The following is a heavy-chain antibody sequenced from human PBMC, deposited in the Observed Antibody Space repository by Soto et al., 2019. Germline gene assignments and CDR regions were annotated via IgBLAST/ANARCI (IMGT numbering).Heavy chain of an antibody. D-gene: IGHD3-10*01. CDR3: ARTAMIRGVRRHFDY. J-gene: IGHJ4*02. V-gene: IGHV4-39*01. Sequence: SETLSLTCTVSGGSISSSSYYWGWIRQPPGKGLEWIGSIYYSGSTYYNPSLKSRVTISVDTSKNQFSLKLSSVTAADTAVYYCARTAMIRGVRRHFDYWGQGTLVTVSS. CDR2: IYYSGST. CDR1: GGSISSSSYY.